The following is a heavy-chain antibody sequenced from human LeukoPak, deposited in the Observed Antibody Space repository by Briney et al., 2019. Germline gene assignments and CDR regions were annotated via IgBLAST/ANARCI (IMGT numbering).Heavy chain of an antibody. CDR1: GFTFSSYS. V-gene: IGHV3-21*01. J-gene: IGHJ4*02. CDR3: GLSPQLDY. D-gene: IGHD3-16*02. Sequence: GGSLRLSCAASGFTFSSYSMNWVRQAPGKGLEWVSSISSSSSYIYYAHSVKGRFTISRDNAKNSLYLQMNSLRAEDTAVYYCGLSPQLDYWGQGTLVTVSS. CDR2: ISSSSSYI.